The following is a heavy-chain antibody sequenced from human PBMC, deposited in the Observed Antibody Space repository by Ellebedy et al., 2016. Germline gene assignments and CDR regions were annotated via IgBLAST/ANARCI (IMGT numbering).Heavy chain of an antibody. J-gene: IGHJ5*02. Sequence: GESLKISXAASGFTFSSYAMSWVRQAPGKGLEWVSAISGSGGSTYYADSVKGRFTISRDNSKNTLYLQMNSLRAEDTAVYYCAKGGGSSWYVGWFDPWGQGTLVTVSS. V-gene: IGHV3-23*01. CDR2: ISGSGGST. D-gene: IGHD6-13*01. CDR1: GFTFSSYA. CDR3: AKGGGSSWYVGWFDP.